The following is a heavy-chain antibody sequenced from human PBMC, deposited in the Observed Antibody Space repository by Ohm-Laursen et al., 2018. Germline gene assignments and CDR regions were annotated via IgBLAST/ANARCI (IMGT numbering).Heavy chain of an antibody. D-gene: IGHD5-12*01. V-gene: IGHV1-2*02. J-gene: IGHJ6*02. CDR1: GYTFTGYY. CDR2: INPNSGGT. Sequence: GSSVKVSCKASGYTFTGYYVHWVRQAPGQGLEWMGWINPNSGGTKFAQKFQGRVTVTRDTSISTVYMELSSLTSDDTAMYYCARATMVYYGMDVWGQGTTVTVSS. CDR3: ARATMVYYGMDV.